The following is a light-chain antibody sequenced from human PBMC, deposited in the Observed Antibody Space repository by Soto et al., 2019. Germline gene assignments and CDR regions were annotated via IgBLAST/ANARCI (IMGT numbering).Light chain of an antibody. CDR3: RSFSSTTTYV. V-gene: IGLV2-14*01. J-gene: IGLJ1*01. CDR2: EVS. CDR1: SSDVGTYNY. Sequence: QSALTQPAPVSGSPGQSITISCTGTSSDVGTYNYVSWYQHHPGEAPKLIIYEVSYRPSGVSNRFSGSKSGSTASLTISGLQAEDESDYYCRSFSSTTTYVFGTGTKVTVL.